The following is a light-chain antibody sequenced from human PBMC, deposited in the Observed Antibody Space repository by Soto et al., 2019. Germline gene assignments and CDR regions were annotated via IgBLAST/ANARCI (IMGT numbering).Light chain of an antibody. CDR3: QQRSNWPPVIT. CDR2: DAS. J-gene: IGKJ5*01. V-gene: IGKV3-11*01. CDR1: QSFSSY. Sequence: EIGLTQSPATLSLSPGERATLSCRASQSFSSYLAWYQQKPGQAPKLLIYDASQRATGIPARFSGRGSGTDFTLTISSLEPEDFAVYYCQQRSNWPPVITFGQGTRLEIK.